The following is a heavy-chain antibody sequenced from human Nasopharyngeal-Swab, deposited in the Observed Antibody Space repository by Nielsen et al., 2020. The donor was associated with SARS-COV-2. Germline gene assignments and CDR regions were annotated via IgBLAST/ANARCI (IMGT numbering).Heavy chain of an antibody. D-gene: IGHD4-17*01. V-gene: IGHV3-30*04. CDR1: GFNFHTYA. J-gene: IGHJ6*02. CDR2: ISYDGSNQ. Sequence: GESLQISCVASGFNFHTYAFHWVRQAPGKGLEWVAIISYDGSNQFYADSVKGRFTVSRDNSKNTLYLQMSSLTREDTAIYYCARGKDGVYYYYGMDVWGQGTTVTVSS. CDR3: ARGKDGVYYYYGMDV.